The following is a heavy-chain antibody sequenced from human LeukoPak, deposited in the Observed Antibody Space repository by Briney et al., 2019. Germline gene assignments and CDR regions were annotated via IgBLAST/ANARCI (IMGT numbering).Heavy chain of an antibody. D-gene: IGHD2-2*01. CDR2: IYTSGST. CDR3: AGNPGYCSSTSCPRSYWYFDL. Sequence: SETLSLTCTVSGGSISSYYWSWIRQPAGKGLEWIGRIYTSGSTNYNPSLKSRVTMSVDTSKNQFSLKLSSVTAADTAVYYCAGNPGYCSSTSCPRSYWYFDLWGCGTLVTVSS. CDR1: GGSISSYY. J-gene: IGHJ2*01. V-gene: IGHV4-4*07.